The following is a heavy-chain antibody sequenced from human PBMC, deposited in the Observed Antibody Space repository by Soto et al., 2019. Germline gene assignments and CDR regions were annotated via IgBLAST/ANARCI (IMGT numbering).Heavy chain of an antibody. D-gene: IGHD6-13*01. V-gene: IGHV4-34*01. CDR3: ARGEQQQLLLNWFDP. CDR2: INHSGST. J-gene: IGHJ5*02. Sequence: PSETLSLTCAVYGGSFSGYYWSWIRQPPGKGLEWIGEINHSGSTNYNPSLKSRVTISVDTSKNQFSLKLSSVTAADTAVYYCARGEQQQLLLNWFDPWGQGTLVTVSS. CDR1: GGSFSGYY.